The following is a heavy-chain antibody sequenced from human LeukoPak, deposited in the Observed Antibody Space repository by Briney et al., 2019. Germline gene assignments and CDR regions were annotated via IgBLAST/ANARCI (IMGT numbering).Heavy chain of an antibody. J-gene: IGHJ6*02. CDR3: ARQTPHYELLAGYYTDSYYYGMDV. CDR1: GYSFTTYW. V-gene: IGHV5-51*01. CDR2: IYPGDSDT. D-gene: IGHD3-9*01. Sequence: GESLKLSCKGSGYSFTTYWIGWVRQMPGKCLEWMGIIYPGDSDTRYSPSFRGQVTISADKSISTGYLQWSSLKASDTAMYYCARQTPHYELLAGYYTDSYYYGMDVWGQGTTVTVSS.